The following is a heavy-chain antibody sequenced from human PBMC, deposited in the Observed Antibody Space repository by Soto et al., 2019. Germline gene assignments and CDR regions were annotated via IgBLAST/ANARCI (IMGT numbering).Heavy chain of an antibody. V-gene: IGHV4-59*01. D-gene: IGHD5-12*01. CDR1: GGSITSYD. J-gene: IGHJ4*02. CDR2: ISNSEST. CDR3: ARWLRPYYFDY. Sequence: PSETLSLTCTVSGGSITSYDWSWIRQPPGRGLEWIGYISNSESTKYNPSLKSRVTISVDTSKNQFSLKLSSVTAADTAVYYCARWLRPYYFDYWGQGTLVTVSS.